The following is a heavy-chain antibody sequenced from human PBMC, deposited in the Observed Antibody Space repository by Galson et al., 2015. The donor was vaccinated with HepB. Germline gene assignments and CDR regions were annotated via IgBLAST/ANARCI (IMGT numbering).Heavy chain of an antibody. Sequence: SLRLSCAASGFTFSSYGMHWVRQAPGKGLEWVAVISYDGSNKYYADSVKGRFTISRDNSKNTLHLQMNSLRAEDTAVYYCAKGDYYYYGMDVWGQGTPVTVSS. CDR2: ISYDGSNK. CDR1: GFTFSSYG. V-gene: IGHV3-30*18. CDR3: AKGDYYYYGMDV. J-gene: IGHJ6*02.